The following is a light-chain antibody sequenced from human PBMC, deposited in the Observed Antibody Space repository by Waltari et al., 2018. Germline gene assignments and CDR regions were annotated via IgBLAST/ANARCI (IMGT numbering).Light chain of an antibody. CDR1: SDVGNYHL. Sequence: QSALTQPASVSGSPGQSITISCTSDVGNYHLVSWYQQRPGTAPKLKIYGATKRPSGVSDRVSGSKSVNTASLTISGLQAKDEADYYCCTFTSSGTWVFGGGTKLTVL. V-gene: IGLV2-23*01. J-gene: IGLJ2*01. CDR3: CTFTSSGTWV. CDR2: GAT.